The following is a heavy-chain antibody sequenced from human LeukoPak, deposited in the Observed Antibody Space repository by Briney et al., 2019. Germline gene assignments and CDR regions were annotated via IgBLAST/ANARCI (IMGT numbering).Heavy chain of an antibody. CDR1: GYTFTTYN. J-gene: IGHJ4*02. CDR2: ISGYNGNT. Sequence: ASVKVSCKASGYTFTTYNINWVRQAPGQGLEWMGWISGYNGNTNYAQKLQGRVTMTTDTSTSTAYMELRSLRSDDTAVYYCARDLKRGYSSGRYSWGTGSSNDYWGQGTLVTVSP. CDR3: ARDLKRGYSSGRYSWGTGSSNDY. V-gene: IGHV1-18*01. D-gene: IGHD6-19*01.